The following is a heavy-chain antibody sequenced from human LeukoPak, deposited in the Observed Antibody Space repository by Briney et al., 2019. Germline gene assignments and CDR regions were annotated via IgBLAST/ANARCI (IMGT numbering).Heavy chain of an antibody. V-gene: IGHV4-31*03. CDR1: GGSISSGGFY. CDR3: ARERRIAAAGTFDY. CDR2: IYYSGST. D-gene: IGHD6-13*01. Sequence: SETLSLTCTVSGGSISSGGFYWSWIRQHPGKGLEWIGYIYYSGSTYYNPSLKSRVTISVDTSKNQFSLKLSSVTAADTAVYYCARERRIAAAGTFDYWGQGTLVTVSS. J-gene: IGHJ4*02.